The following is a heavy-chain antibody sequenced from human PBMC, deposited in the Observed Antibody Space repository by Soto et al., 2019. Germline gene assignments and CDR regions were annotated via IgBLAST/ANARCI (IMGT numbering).Heavy chain of an antibody. J-gene: IGHJ3*02. Sequence: DVQLVESGGGLIQPGGSLRLSCEASGLTVTGKKYVAWVRRAPGKGLEWVSGVYDTDGIYYADSVKGRLTSSRDNSKTIVYLEMNSLTPDDTAVYYCATWRLREHAYDIWGLGTTVTVSS. CDR3: ATWRLREHAYDI. CDR2: VYDTDGI. CDR1: GLTVTGKKY. V-gene: IGHV3-53*01. D-gene: IGHD4-17*01.